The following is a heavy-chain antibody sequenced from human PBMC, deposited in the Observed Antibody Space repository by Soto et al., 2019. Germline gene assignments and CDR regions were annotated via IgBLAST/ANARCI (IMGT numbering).Heavy chain of an antibody. CDR1: GFTFSSYS. V-gene: IGHV3-48*01. Sequence: GGSLRLSCAASGFTFSSYSMNWVRQAPGKGLEWVSYISSSSSTIYYADSVKGRFTISRDNAKNSLYLQMNSLRAEDTAVYYCARDLQQLGPYWFDPWGQGTLVTVSS. CDR2: ISSSSSTI. J-gene: IGHJ5*02. CDR3: ARDLQQLGPYWFDP. D-gene: IGHD6-13*01.